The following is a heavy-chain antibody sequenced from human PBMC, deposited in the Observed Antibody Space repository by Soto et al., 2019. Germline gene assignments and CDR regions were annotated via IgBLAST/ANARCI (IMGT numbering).Heavy chain of an antibody. V-gene: IGHV6-1*01. J-gene: IGHJ6*03. CDR2: TYDRSRGYN. CDR1: GDSVSSNSAA. Sequence: QVQLQQSGPGLVRPSQTLSLTCAISGDSVSSNSAAWNWIRQSPSSGLEWLGRTYDRSRGYNDSAVCGRSRITVNPETSKNQVSLHLNSVTPEDTAGYYGAGTTSLQWYYMDVCDKGTTVTVSS. CDR3: AGTTSLQWYYMDV. D-gene: IGHD1-7*01.